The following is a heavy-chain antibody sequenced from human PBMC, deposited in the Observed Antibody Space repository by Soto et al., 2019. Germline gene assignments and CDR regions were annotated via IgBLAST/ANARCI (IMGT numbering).Heavy chain of an antibody. CDR2: ITGTGTTT. V-gene: IGHV3-23*01. Sequence: PGGSLRLSCAASGFTFSNYAMNWVRQAPGKGLEWVSSITGTGTTTYSADSVKGRFTISRDNSKNRLYLQMNSLRAEVTAVYYCSSVQTLLPLVPIDFSGQRTWVTVSS. D-gene: IGHD3-9*01. J-gene: IGHJ6*02. CDR1: GFTFSNYA. CDR3: SSVQTLLPLVPIDF.